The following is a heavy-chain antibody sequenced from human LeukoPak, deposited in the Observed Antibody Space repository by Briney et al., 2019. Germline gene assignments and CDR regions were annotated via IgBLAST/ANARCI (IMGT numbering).Heavy chain of an antibody. D-gene: IGHD2-2*01. Sequence: GSLRLSCAASGFTFNTYAMSWVRQAPGKGLEWVSTISSSGANTYYADSVKGRFTISRDNSKNTLYLQMNSLRAEDTAVYYCAKGGEYQLPGDYWGQGTLVTVSS. CDR1: GFTFNTYA. CDR2: ISSSGANT. V-gene: IGHV3-23*01. CDR3: AKGGEYQLPGDY. J-gene: IGHJ4*02.